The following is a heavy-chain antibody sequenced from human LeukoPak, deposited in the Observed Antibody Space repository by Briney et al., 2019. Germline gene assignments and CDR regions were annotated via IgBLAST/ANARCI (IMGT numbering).Heavy chain of an antibody. CDR1: GYTFTSYG. J-gene: IGHJ3*02. V-gene: IGHV1-18*01. CDR2: ISAYNGNT. D-gene: IGHD4-17*01. Sequence: ASVKVSCKASGYTFTSYGISWVRQAPGQGLEWMGWISAYNGNTNYAQKLQGRVTLTTDTSTSTAYMELRSLRSDDTAVYYCARDLPMTTVTPHAFDIWGQGTMVTVSS. CDR3: ARDLPMTTVTPHAFDI.